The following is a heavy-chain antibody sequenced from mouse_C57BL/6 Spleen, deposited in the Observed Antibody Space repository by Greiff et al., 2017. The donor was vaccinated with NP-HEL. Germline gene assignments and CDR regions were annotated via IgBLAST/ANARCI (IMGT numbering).Heavy chain of an antibody. D-gene: IGHD2-12*01. Sequence: DVKLQESGPGLVKPSQSLSLTCSVTGYSITSGYYWNWIRQFPGNKLEWMGYISYDGSNNYNPSLKNRISITRDTSKNQFFLKLNSVTTEDTATYYCARDYYSSAWFAYWGQGTLVTVSA. CDR1: GYSITSGYY. CDR3: ARDYYSSAWFAY. J-gene: IGHJ3*01. CDR2: ISYDGSN. V-gene: IGHV3-6*01.